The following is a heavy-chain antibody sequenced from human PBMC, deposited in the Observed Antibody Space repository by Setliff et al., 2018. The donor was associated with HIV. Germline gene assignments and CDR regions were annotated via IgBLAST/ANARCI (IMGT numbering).Heavy chain of an antibody. CDR3: AREDHYDRLLDH. J-gene: IGHJ5*02. Sequence: ASVKVSCKASGYTFTNYGISWVRQAPGQGLEWMGRISPNSGDTNYAQKFQGRVAMTRDTSISTAYMDLTRLRSDDTAVYYCAREDHYDRLLDHWGQGAQVTVSS. D-gene: IGHD3-22*01. V-gene: IGHV1-2*06. CDR2: ISPNSGDT. CDR1: GYTFTNYG.